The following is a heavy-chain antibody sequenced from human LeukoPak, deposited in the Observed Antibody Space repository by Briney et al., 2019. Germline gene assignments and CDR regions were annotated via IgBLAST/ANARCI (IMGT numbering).Heavy chain of an antibody. CDR1: GDSVSSNSVI. V-gene: IGHV6-1*01. CDR2: TYYKSKWYN. Sequence: SQTLLLTCDISGDSVSSNSVIWNWIRQSPSRGLEWLGRTYYKSKWYNDYATSVQSRITINSDTSRNQFSLQLNSVTPVDTAVYYCARDLHGSRGEFDYWGQGTLVTVSS. J-gene: IGHJ4*02. CDR3: ARDLHGSRGEFDY. D-gene: IGHD3-10*01.